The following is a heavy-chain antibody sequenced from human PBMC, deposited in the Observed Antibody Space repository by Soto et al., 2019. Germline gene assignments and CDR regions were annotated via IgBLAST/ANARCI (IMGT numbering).Heavy chain of an antibody. CDR2: IYYSGST. J-gene: IGHJ4*02. CDR3: ARGRPGDYYDSSGYSYFDY. D-gene: IGHD3-22*01. Sequence: PSETLSLTCTVSGGSISSGDYYWSWIRQPPGKGLEWIGYIYYSGSTYYNPSLKSRVTISVDTSKNQFSLKLSSVTAADTAVYYCARGRPGDYYDSSGYSYFDYWGQGTLVTVSS. V-gene: IGHV4-30-4*01. CDR1: GGSISSGDYY.